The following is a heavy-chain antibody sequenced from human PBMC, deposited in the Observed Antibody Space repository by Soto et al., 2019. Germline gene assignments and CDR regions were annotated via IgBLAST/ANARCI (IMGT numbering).Heavy chain of an antibody. CDR3: ARMSPSYPYFYYGMDV. J-gene: IGHJ6*02. Sequence: PGASLKISCEGSGYSFVTHWIGWVRQMPGKGLEWIGIIYPYGSETTYSPAFQGHVTISADKSTNTAYLQWSSLKASDTAIYYCARMSPSYPYFYYGMDVWGQGTTVTVSS. D-gene: IGHD3-10*01. V-gene: IGHV5-51*01. CDR2: IYPYGSET. CDR1: GYSFVTHW.